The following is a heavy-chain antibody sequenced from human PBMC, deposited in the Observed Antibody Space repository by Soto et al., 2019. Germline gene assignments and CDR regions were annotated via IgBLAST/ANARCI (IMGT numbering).Heavy chain of an antibody. CDR1: GGSISSYY. Sequence: SETLSLTCTVSGGSISSYYWSWIRQPPGKGLEWIGYIYYSGSTNFNPSLKSRATISVDTSKNQFSLKLSSVTAADTAVYYCASYYDFWSGSRVGWFDPWGQGTLVTVSS. J-gene: IGHJ5*02. D-gene: IGHD3-3*01. CDR3: ASYYDFWSGSRVGWFDP. CDR2: IYYSGST. V-gene: IGHV4-59*01.